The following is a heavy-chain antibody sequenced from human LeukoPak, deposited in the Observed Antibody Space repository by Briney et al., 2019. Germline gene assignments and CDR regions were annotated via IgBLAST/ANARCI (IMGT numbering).Heavy chain of an antibody. Sequence: PSETLSLTCTVSGGSISSSRYSWGWIRQPPGKGLEWIGSIYYSGSTYYNPSLKSRVTISVDTSKNQFSLKLSSVTAADTAVYYCARHRSGWYGYGPYFDYWGQGTLVTVSS. J-gene: IGHJ4*02. CDR1: GGSISSSRYS. CDR3: ARHRSGWYGYGPYFDY. V-gene: IGHV4-39*01. CDR2: IYYSGST. D-gene: IGHD6-19*01.